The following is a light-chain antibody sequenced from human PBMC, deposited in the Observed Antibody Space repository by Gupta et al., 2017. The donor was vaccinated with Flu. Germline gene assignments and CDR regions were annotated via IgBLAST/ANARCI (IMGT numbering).Light chain of an antibody. CDR1: QTIGTF. V-gene: IGKV1-39*01. CDR3: QQSDTAPLS. CDR2: FAS. Sequence: PSSLSASVGDRVSITCRASQTIGTFLNWYQHKPGKAPKLLISFASTLQSGVPSRFSGSGSGTGFTLTINGLQPEDFATYSCQQSDTAPLSFDGGTKVEIK. J-gene: IGKJ4*01.